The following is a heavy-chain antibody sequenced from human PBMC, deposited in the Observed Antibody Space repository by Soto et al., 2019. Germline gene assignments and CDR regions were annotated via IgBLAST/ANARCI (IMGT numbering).Heavy chain of an antibody. Sequence: PGGSLRLSCAASGFTFSSYSMNWVRQAPGKGLEWVSSISSSSSYIYYADSVKGRFTISRDNAKNSLYLQMNSLRAEDTAVYYCARDLSGWYFKFDYWGQGTLVPVSS. CDR1: GFTFSSYS. D-gene: IGHD6-19*01. V-gene: IGHV3-21*01. CDR3: ARDLSGWYFKFDY. CDR2: ISSSSSYI. J-gene: IGHJ4*02.